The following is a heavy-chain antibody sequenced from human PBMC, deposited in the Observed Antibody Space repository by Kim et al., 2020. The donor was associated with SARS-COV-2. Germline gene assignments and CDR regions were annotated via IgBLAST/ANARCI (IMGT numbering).Heavy chain of an antibody. J-gene: IGHJ4*02. Sequence: KGRFTISRDNAKNSLYLQMNSLRAEDTAVYYCASPSGSRCGGDCPPFLDYWGQGTLVTVSS. D-gene: IGHD2-21*02. CDR3: ASPSGSRCGGDCPPFLDY. V-gene: IGHV3-11*04.